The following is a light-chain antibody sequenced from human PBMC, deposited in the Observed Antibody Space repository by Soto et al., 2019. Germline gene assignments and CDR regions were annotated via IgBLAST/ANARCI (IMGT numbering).Light chain of an antibody. V-gene: IGKV3-15*01. CDR1: RSVDTD. CDR3: QQYNSWPPT. CDR2: ATS. Sequence: EILMTQSPATLSVSPGDSATLSCRASRSVDTDLAWYQQKPGQAPRLLVFATSARATGVPDRFRGSRSGTDFTLTISSLQSEDFAVYYCQQYNSWPPTFGQGTKVDIK. J-gene: IGKJ1*01.